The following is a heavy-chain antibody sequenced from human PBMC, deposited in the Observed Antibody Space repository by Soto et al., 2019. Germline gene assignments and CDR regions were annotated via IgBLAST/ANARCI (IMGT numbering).Heavy chain of an antibody. CDR1: GYSFTSYW. D-gene: IGHD6-19*01. CDR2: IYPGDSDT. J-gene: IGHJ6*02. CDR3: ARQEVAGLYYYYGMDV. Sequence: GESLKISCKGSGYSFTSYWIGWVRQMPGKGLEWMGIIYPGDSDTRYSPSFQGQVTISADKSISTAYLQWSSLKASDTAMYYCARQEVAGLYYYYGMDVWGQGTTVTVSS. V-gene: IGHV5-51*01.